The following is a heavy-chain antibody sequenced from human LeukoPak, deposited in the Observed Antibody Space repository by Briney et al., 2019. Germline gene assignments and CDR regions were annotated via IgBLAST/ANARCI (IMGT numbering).Heavy chain of an antibody. D-gene: IGHD3-3*01. V-gene: IGHV3-74*01. CDR2: INTDGSST. CDR1: GFTFSSYW. J-gene: IGHJ5*02. CDR3: ARAGPFTIFGVVTAFDP. Sequence: PGGSLRLSCAASGFTFSSYWMHWVRQAPGKGLVWVSRINTDGSSTSYADSVKGRFTISRDNAKNTLYLQMNSLRAEDTAVYYRARAGPFTIFGVVTAFDPWGQGTLVTVSS.